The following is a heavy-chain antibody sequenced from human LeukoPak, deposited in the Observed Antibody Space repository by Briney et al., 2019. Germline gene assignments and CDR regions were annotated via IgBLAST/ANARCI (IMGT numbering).Heavy chain of an antibody. CDR1: GFTFSGYW. Sequence: GGSLRLSCAASGFTFSGYWMHWVRQVPGKGLVRVSRINSDGSTTHYAGSVKGRFTISRDNARNSLYLQMNSLTDKDTAVYYCTRAGYCSDASCYVPDYWGQGTLVTVSS. D-gene: IGHD2-2*01. CDR3: TRAGYCSDASCYVPDY. CDR2: INSDGSTT. V-gene: IGHV3-74*01. J-gene: IGHJ4*02.